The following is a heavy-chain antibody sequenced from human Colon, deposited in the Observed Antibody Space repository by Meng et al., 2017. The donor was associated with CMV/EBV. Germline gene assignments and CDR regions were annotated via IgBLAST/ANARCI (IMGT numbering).Heavy chain of an antibody. V-gene: IGHV1-18*01. CDR1: CYTFTNYG. Sequence: VQLVQSGAEVKKPGASVKVSCKASCYTFTNYGISWVRQAPGQGLEWMGWISAYTGDTYYAQKFQGRVTMTTDTSTSTAYMELRSLRSDDTAVYYCVRESQSGSYIYLQHWGQGTLVTVSS. CDR3: VRESQSGSYIYLQH. D-gene: IGHD1-26*01. J-gene: IGHJ1*01. CDR2: ISAYTGDT.